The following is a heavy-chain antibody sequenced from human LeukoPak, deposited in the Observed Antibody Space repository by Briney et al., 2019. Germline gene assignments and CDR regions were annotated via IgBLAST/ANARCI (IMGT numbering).Heavy chain of an antibody. CDR3: TTIMRQRSAYYSVWYFDL. D-gene: IGHD3-22*01. CDR1: GFTFTNAW. V-gene: IGHV3-15*01. J-gene: IGHJ2*01. CDR2: IKCKTEGRTK. Sequence: GGSLRLSCAASGFTFTNAWMSWVRQAPGKGLEWVGRIKCKTEGRTKDYAASVKGRFTILRDESKSTPYLQMGSLKIEDTAVYYCTTIMRQRSAYYSVWYFDLWGRGTLVTVSS.